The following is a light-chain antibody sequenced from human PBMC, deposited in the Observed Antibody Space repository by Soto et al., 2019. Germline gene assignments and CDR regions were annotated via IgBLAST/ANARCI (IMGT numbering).Light chain of an antibody. CDR3: QQHNNWPWT. Sequence: IVMTQSPATLSVAPCERATLSCRASQSVSTKLAWYQQKPGQAPRLLIFGASARATGIPARFSGSGSGTDFTLTISSLQSEDFAVYYCQQHNNWPWTFGQGTKVDIK. CDR1: QSVSTK. CDR2: GAS. V-gene: IGKV3-15*01. J-gene: IGKJ1*01.